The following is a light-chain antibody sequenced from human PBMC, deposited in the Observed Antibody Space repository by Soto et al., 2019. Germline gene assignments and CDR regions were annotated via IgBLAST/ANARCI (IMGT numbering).Light chain of an antibody. CDR1: SGHSNHI. V-gene: IGLV4-60*02. CDR2: LESTGSY. Sequence: QAVVTQSSFASASLGSSVKLTCTLNSGHSNHIIAWHQQQPGKAPRYLMKLESTGSYKKGSGVPDRFSGSSSGADRYLTISNLQFEDEADYYCETWDSNTWVFGGGTKLTVL. J-gene: IGLJ3*02. CDR3: ETWDSNTWV.